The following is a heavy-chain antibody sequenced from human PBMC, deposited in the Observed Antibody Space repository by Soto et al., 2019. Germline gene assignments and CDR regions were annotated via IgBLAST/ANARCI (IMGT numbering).Heavy chain of an antibody. D-gene: IGHD6-13*01. V-gene: IGHV4-34*01. J-gene: IGHJ5*02. CDR1: GGSFSGYY. CDR3: ARRYSSSWYLWFDP. CDR2: INHSGST. Sequence: QVQLQQWGAGLLKPSETLSLTCAVYGGSFSGYYWSWIRQPPGKGLELSGEINHSGSTNYTPSLKVRGNKSVDTVNNHFSLKQGSGTAGGTAGDYCARRYSSSWYLWFDPWGQGTLVTVSS.